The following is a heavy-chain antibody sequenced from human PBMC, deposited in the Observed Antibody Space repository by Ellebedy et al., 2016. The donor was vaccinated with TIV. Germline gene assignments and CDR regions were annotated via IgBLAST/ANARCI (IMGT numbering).Heavy chain of an antibody. CDR3: ARMVLRYLDL. Sequence: GESLKISCVGSGFSFISSELSWVRQAPGKGVELIPYTSTTAGENVYYSDSVKGRFTISRADDKNSVYLQMNLFRVEDKAVYYCARMVLRYLDLWGPGTLVTVSS. CDR2: TSTTAGENV. D-gene: IGHD2-15*01. CDR1: GFSFISSE. V-gene: IGHV3-48*03. J-gene: IGHJ4*02.